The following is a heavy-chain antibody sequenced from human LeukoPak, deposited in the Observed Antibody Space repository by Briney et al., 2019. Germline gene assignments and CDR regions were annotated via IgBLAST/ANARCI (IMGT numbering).Heavy chain of an antibody. Sequence: SETLSLTCTVSGGSISSYYWSWIRQPPGRGLEWIGYIYYSGSTNYNPSRKSRVTISVDTSKNQFSLKLSSVTAADTAVYYCARERVQGGGAFDIWGQGTMVTVPS. D-gene: IGHD1-1*01. V-gene: IGHV4-59*01. CDR3: ARERVQGGGAFDI. CDR1: GGSISSYY. J-gene: IGHJ3*02. CDR2: IYYSGST.